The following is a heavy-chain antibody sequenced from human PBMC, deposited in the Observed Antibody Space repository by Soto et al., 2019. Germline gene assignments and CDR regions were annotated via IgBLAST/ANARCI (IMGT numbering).Heavy chain of an antibody. CDR2: IIYDGSTK. CDR1: GFTFSSYG. J-gene: IGHJ4*02. V-gene: IGHV3-30*18. Sequence: QVQLVESGGGVVQPGRSLRLSCAASGFTFSSYGMHWVRQAPGKGLEWVAGIIYDGSTKYYADSVKGRFTISRDNSKSTLYLQMNSLRAEDTAVYYCAKDRMGAGVRGYFDYWGQGTLVTVSS. CDR3: AKDRMGAGVRGYFDY. D-gene: IGHD3-10*01.